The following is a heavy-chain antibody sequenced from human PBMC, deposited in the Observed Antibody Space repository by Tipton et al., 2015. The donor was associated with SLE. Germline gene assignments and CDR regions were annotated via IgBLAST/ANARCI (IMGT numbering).Heavy chain of an antibody. CDR1: GGSFSGYY. V-gene: IGHV4-34*01. CDR2: INHSGST. D-gene: IGHD4-23*01. CDR3: ATRWTTVVC. J-gene: IGHJ4*02. Sequence: TLSLTCAVYGGSFSGYYWSWIRQPPGKGLEWIGEINHSGSTNYNPSLKSRVTISVDTSKNQFSLKLSSVTAADTAVYYCATRWTTVVCWGQGTLVTVSS.